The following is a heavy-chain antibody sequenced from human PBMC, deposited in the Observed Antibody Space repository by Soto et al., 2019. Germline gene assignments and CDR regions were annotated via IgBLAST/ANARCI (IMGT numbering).Heavy chain of an antibody. D-gene: IGHD3-10*01. V-gene: IGHV4-31*03. CDR3: ARVSGLWFGEGARGLYYFDY. Sequence: PSETLSLTCTVSGGSISSGGYYWSWIRQHPGKGLEWIGYIYYSGSTYYNPSLKSRVTISVDTSKNQFSLKLSSVTAADTAVYYCARVSGLWFGEGARGLYYFDYWGQGTLVTVSS. J-gene: IGHJ4*02. CDR2: IYYSGST. CDR1: GGSISSGGYY.